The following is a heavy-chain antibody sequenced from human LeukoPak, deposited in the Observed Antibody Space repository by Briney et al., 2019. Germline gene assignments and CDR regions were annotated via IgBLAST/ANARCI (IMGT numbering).Heavy chain of an antibody. D-gene: IGHD2-21*01. CDR2: IIPIFGKA. CDR1: GGTFSSYA. Sequence: SVKVSCKASGGTFSSYAISWVRQAPGQGLEWMGGIIPIFGKAHYAQKLQGRVTITADESTSTAYMEVSSLRSEDTAVYYCARDQGPAVVEFDAWGQGTLVTVSS. V-gene: IGHV1-69*01. CDR3: ARDQGPAVVEFDA. J-gene: IGHJ5*02.